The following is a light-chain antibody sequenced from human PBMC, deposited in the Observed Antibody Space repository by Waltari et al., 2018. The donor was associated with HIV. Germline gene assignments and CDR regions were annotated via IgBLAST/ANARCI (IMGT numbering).Light chain of an antibody. CDR3: MQAVQTPWT. V-gene: IGKV2-28*01. CDR2: LGS. CDR1: QRLLHSNGYNY. J-gene: IGKJ1*01. Sequence: IILTQSPLSLPATPGEPASISCRSNQRLLHSNGYNYLDWYLQRPGQSPRLLFSLGSDRASGVPDRFRGSKSGTDFILKVSKVEAEDVGVYYCMQAVQTPWTFGQGTKVEIK.